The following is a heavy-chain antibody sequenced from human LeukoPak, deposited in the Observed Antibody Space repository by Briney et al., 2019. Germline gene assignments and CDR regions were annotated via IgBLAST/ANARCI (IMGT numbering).Heavy chain of an antibody. CDR2: ISYDGSEQ. CDR3: AKDLHDDRRSYYFDS. CDR1: GFTFSSYG. D-gene: IGHD3-22*01. Sequence: GGSLRLSCAASGFTFSSYGMHWVRQAPGKGMEWVAVISYDGSEQYYADSVKGRFTISRDNSKNTLYLQMNSLRTEDTAVYYCAKDLHDDRRSYYFDSWGLGTLVTVSS. J-gene: IGHJ4*02. V-gene: IGHV3-30*18.